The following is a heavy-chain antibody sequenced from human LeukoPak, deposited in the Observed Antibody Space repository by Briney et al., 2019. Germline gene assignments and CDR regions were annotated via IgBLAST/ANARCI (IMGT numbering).Heavy chain of an antibody. Sequence: GGSLRLSCAASGFTFSSYSMNWVRQAPGKGLEWISYISSSSDTIYYAGSVKGRFTISRDNAKNPLFLQMSSLRAEDTAVYYCAVYCSSSDCYDSASKKYFDQWGQGTLVTVSS. CDR2: ISSSSDTI. V-gene: IGHV3-48*01. CDR1: GFTFSSYS. CDR3: AVYCSSSDCYDSASKKYFDQ. D-gene: IGHD2-2*01. J-gene: IGHJ4*02.